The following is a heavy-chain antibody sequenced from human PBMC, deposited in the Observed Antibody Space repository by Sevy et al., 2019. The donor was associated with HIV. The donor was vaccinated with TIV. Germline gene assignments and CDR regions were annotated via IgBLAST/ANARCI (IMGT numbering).Heavy chain of an antibody. Sequence: GGSLRLSCSASGFTFSSYAMHWVRQAPGKGLEYVSAISSNGGSTYYAYSVKGRFTISRDNSKNTLYLQMSSLRAEDTAVYYCTRNGGAFDNGFDPWGQGTLVTVSS. V-gene: IGHV3-64D*06. J-gene: IGHJ5*02. CDR2: ISSNGGST. CDR3: TRNGGAFDNGFDP. D-gene: IGHD2-8*01. CDR1: GFTFSSYA.